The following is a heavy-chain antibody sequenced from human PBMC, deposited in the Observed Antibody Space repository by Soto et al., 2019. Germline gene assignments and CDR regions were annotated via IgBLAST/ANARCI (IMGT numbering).Heavy chain of an antibody. CDR1: GGSVSSESHY. V-gene: IGHV4-61*01. CDR2: IYYTGST. D-gene: IGHD3-3*01. Sequence: SETLSLTCTVSGGSVSSESHYWSWIRQAPGKGLEWIGYIYYTGSTNYNPSLKGRVTMSVDTSRDQVSLRLRSVTRADTAAYYCARDQYDFRSGSYYYAMEVWGQGTKVTVSS. CDR3: ARDQYDFRSGSYYYAMEV. J-gene: IGHJ6*02.